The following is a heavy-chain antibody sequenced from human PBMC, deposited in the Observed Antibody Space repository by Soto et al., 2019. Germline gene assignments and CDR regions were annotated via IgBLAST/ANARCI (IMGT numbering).Heavy chain of an antibody. CDR1: GFSFSSYA. Sequence: GGSLRLSCAASGFSFSSYAMSWVRQAPGKGLEWVSAISGSGGSTYYADSVKGRFTISRDNAKNTLYLQMNSLRAEDTAVYYCAKERDYCSGGSGSYFDYWGQGTLVTVSS. CDR2: ISGSGGST. CDR3: AKERDYCSGGSGSYFDY. J-gene: IGHJ4*02. V-gene: IGHV3-23*01. D-gene: IGHD2-15*01.